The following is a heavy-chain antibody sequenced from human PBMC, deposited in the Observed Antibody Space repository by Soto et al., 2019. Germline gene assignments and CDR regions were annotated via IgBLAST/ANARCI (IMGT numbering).Heavy chain of an antibody. CDR3: AQNMVRGVFGY. CDR1: GFTLSSYG. V-gene: IGHV3-30*03. Sequence: GGSLRISCAASGFTLSSYGMHWVRQAPGKGLEWVAVISYDGSNKYYADSVKGRFTISRDNSKNTLYLQMNSLRAEDTAVYYCAQNMVRGVFGYWGQGTLVTVSS. J-gene: IGHJ4*02. CDR2: ISYDGSNK. D-gene: IGHD3-10*01.